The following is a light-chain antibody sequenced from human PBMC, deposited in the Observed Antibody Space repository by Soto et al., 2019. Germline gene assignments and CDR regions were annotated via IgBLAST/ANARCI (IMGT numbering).Light chain of an antibody. CDR2: SDD. Sequence: QSVLTQPPSASGTPGQSVTISCSGSTANIGSNYVYWYQQFPGTAPKLLIYSDDQRPSGVPDRFSGSKSGTSASLAISGLRSEDEADYYWSGWYDSLSVRVFCGGTKLTVL. J-gene: IGLJ3*02. CDR1: TANIGSNY. V-gene: IGLV1-47*02. CDR3: SGWYDSLSVRV.